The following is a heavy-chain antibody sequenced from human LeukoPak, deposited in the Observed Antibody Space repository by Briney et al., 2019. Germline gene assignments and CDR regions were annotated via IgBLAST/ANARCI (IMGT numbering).Heavy chain of an antibody. V-gene: IGHV3-23*01. CDR2: IGGGGNGLTT. Sequence: GGSLRLSCAASGFTFSSYAMSWVRQAPGKGLEWVSAIGGGGNGLTTYYGEFMKGRFTISRDNSKSTLYLQMNSLRAEDTAVYYCARDLVRFGGWYDHWGQGTLVTVSS. CDR1: GFTFSSYA. J-gene: IGHJ5*02. CDR3: ARDLVRFGGWYDH. D-gene: IGHD2-15*01.